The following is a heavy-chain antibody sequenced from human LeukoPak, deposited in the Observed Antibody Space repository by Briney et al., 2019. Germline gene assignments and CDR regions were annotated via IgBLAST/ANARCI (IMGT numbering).Heavy chain of an antibody. Sequence: KPSETLSLTCTVSGCSLYSNYWSWHRQSAGNGLEWIGRFFTGGSTYYNPALESRVTMSVDTSKNQFSLQLKSVTAADTAVYFCARGSGVAVGMDVWGQGTTVIVSS. V-gene: IGHV4-4*07. CDR2: FFTGGST. J-gene: IGHJ6*01. CDR3: ARGSGVAVGMDV. D-gene: IGHD6-19*01. CDR1: GCSLYSNY.